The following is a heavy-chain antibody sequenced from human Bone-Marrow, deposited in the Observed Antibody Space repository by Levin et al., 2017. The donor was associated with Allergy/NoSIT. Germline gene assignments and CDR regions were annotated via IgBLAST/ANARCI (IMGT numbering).Heavy chain of an antibody. J-gene: IGHJ4*02. CDR3: AIVRGGRWHQFYGKRSFDY. Sequence: GESLKISCKISGYTLTEISIHWVRQAPGKGLEWMGGFDPDQGETIYAQKLQGRVTMTEDTSTDTAYMELSSLRSEDTAVYYCAIVRGGRWHQFYGKRSFDYWGQGSLVTVSS. V-gene: IGHV1-24*01. CDR2: FDPDQGET. CDR1: GYTLTEIS. D-gene: IGHD5-24*01.